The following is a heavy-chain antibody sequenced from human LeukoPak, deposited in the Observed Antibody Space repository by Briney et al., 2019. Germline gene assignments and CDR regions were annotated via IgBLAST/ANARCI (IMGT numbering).Heavy chain of an antibody. V-gene: IGHV1-69*05. CDR2: IIPIFGTA. J-gene: IGHJ6*03. Sequence: SVKVSCKASGGTFSSYAISWVRQAPGQGLEWMGGIIPIFGTANYAQKLQGRVTMTTDTSTSTAYMELRSLRSDDTAVYYCARVNGDYYYYYMDVWGKGTTVTISS. CDR1: GGTFSSYA. D-gene: IGHD4-17*01. CDR3: ARVNGDYYYYYMDV.